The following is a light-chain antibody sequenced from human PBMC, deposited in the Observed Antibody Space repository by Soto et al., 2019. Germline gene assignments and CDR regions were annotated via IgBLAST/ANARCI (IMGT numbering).Light chain of an antibody. V-gene: IGKV1-39*01. CDR3: QQSYSTPPT. J-gene: IGKJ1*01. CDR2: AAS. CDR1: QSISSY. Sequence: DIQMTQSPSSLSASVGGRVTITCRASQSISSYLNWYQQKPGKAPKLLIYAASSLQSGVPSRFSGSGSGTDFTLTISSLQPEDFATYYCQQSYSTPPTFGQGTNVDI.